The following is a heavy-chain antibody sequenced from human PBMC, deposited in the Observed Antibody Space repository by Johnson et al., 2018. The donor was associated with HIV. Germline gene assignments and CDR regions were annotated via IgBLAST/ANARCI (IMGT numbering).Heavy chain of an antibody. D-gene: IGHD6-6*01. V-gene: IGHV3-11*04. Sequence: QVQLVESGGGLVQPGGSLRVSCAASGFTFSDHYMSWVRQAPGKGLEWVSYISSSGSTIYYADSVKGRFTISRDNAKNSLYLQMNSLRDEDKAVYYCARPDSSSARAHDAFDIWGQGTMVTVSS. J-gene: IGHJ3*02. CDR1: GFTFSDHY. CDR2: ISSSGSTI. CDR3: ARPDSSSARAHDAFDI.